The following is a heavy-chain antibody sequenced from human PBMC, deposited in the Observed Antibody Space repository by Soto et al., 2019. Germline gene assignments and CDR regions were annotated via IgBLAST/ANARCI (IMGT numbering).Heavy chain of an antibody. CDR2: ISWNSGSI. V-gene: IGHV3-9*01. D-gene: IGHD3-10*01. J-gene: IGHJ4*02. Sequence: GGSLRLSCAASGFTFDDYAMHWVRQAPGKGLEWVSGISWNSGSIGYADSVKGRFTISRDNAKNSLYLQMNSLRAEDTALYYCAKDTYYGSGSYSNTLDYWGQGTLVTVSS. CDR3: AKDTYYGSGSYSNTLDY. CDR1: GFTFDDYA.